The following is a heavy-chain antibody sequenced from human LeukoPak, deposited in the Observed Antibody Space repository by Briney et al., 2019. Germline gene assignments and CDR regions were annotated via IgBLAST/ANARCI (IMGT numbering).Heavy chain of an antibody. D-gene: IGHD2-21*01. J-gene: IGHJ4*02. CDR3: ARQVYCGGDCYLNFDY. CDR2: TFPGDSEA. Sequence: GESLKISCRASGYTFSKYWIGWVRQMPGKGLEWMGLTFPGDSEARYSPSFEGQVTISADKSIDTAYLQWSSLKASDTAMYYCARQVYCGGDCYLNFDYWGQGTLVTVSS. CDR1: GYTFSKYW. V-gene: IGHV5-51*01.